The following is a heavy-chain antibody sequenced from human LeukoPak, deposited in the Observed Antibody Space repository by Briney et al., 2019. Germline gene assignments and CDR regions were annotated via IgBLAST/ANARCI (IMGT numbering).Heavy chain of an antibody. Sequence: GGSLRHSCTVSGFTVSSNSRSWVRQAPGKGLEWVSFITSSSSSIHYADSVKGRFTVSRDKAKNTLYLQMNSLRADDTAVYYCARETPGSRVFDSWGQGTLVTVSS. CDR1: GFTVSSNS. J-gene: IGHJ4*02. D-gene: IGHD1-14*01. V-gene: IGHV3-48*01. CDR3: ARETPGSRVFDS. CDR2: ITSSSSSI.